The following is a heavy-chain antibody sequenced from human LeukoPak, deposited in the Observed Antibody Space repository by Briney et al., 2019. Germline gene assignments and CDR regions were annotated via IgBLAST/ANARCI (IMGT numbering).Heavy chain of an antibody. CDR2: IYHSGST. J-gene: IGHJ5*02. V-gene: IGHV4-38-2*01. Sequence: PSETLSLTCAVSGYSLCIGYYWGWIGQRPGKGLEWIGRIYHSGSTYYNASLKGRVTISVDTSTDQSSLKLSSLSADDTAVYYCARVSDGYESGTVGFDPWGQGTLVTVSS. CDR1: GYSLCIGYY. CDR3: ARVSDGYESGTVGFDP. D-gene: IGHD5-18*01.